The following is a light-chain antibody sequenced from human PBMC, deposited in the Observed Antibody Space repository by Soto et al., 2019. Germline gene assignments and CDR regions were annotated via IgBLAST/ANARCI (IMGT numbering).Light chain of an antibody. Sequence: DLQMNPSPSSLSSSVVDIFPITVRASQIISSWAWYQQRQGKDPNLLIYDASTLKSGVPSRFSGNTSGTQFTLTIRSMQTDDFENYYCKKYNSYQWTGGQG. V-gene: IGKV1-5*01. J-gene: IGKJ1*01. CDR3: KKYNSYQWT. CDR2: DAS. CDR1: QIISSW.